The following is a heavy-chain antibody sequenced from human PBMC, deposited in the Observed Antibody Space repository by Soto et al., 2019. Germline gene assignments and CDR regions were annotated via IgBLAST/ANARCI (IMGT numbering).Heavy chain of an antibody. CDR1: GYTFTSYY. CDR3: AREREYYATGSYYNDY. CDR2: INPSGGST. J-gene: IGHJ4*02. D-gene: IGHD3-10*01. V-gene: IGHV1-46*01. Sequence: ASVKVSCKASGYTFTSYYMHWVRQAPGQGLEWMGIINPSGGSTRYAQKFQGRVTMTRDTSTSSVYLELSSLRSEDTAMYFCAREREYYATGSYYNDYWGQGTLVTVSS.